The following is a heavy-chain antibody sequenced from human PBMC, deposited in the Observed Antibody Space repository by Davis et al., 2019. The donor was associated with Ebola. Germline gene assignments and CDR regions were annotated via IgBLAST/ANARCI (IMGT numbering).Heavy chain of an antibody. D-gene: IGHD1-20*01. J-gene: IGHJ4*02. CDR3: ARLHNWNGLDY. CDR1: GASISSYY. Sequence: MPSETLSLTCTVSGASISSYYWSWIRQPPGKGLEWIGLVYYSGSTNYNPSLKSRVIISVDTSKNQFSLKLTSVTAADTAVYHCARLHNWNGLDYWGQGTLVTVSS. V-gene: IGHV4-59*08. CDR2: VYYSGST.